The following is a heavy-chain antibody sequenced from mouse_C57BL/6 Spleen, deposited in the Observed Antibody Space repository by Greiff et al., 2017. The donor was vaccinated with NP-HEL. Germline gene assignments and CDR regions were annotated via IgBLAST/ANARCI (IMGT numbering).Heavy chain of an antibody. Sequence: EVKLQQSGTVLARPGASVKMSCTTSGYTFTSYWMHWVHQRPGQGLAWIGALFPGNRDSSYNQKFKGKAKLTAVTSASTAYMELSSLTNEDSAVYYCTRGNPYYFDYWGQGTTLTVSS. CDR3: TRGNPYYFDY. CDR2: LFPGNRDS. V-gene: IGHV1-5*01. J-gene: IGHJ2*01. CDR1: GYTFTSYW.